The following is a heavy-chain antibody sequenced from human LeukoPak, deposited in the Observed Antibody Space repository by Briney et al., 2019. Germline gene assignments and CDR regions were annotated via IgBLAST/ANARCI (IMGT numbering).Heavy chain of an antibody. CDR2: IKNKFNGETT. D-gene: IGHD2-8*02. CDR3: TTVTVCTGSSCPGAFDH. J-gene: IGHJ4*02. CDR1: GFTFSSYA. Sequence: GGSLRLSCAASGFTFSSYAMNWVRQAPGKRLEWVGRIKNKFNGETTDYAAPVKGRFAISRDDSKKTLYLQMNSLKADDTAVYFCTTVTVCTGSSCPGAFDHWGQGTLVTVSS. V-gene: IGHV3-15*01.